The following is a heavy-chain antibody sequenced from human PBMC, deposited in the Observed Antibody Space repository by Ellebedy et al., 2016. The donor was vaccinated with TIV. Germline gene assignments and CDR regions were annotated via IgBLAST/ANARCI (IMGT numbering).Heavy chain of an antibody. CDR2: ISSSSSYI. V-gene: IGHV3-21*04. Sequence: GESLKISCAASGFTFSSYSMNWVRQAPGKGLEWVSSISSSSSYIYYADSVKGRFTISRDNAKNSLYLQMNSLRAEDTAVYYCAKDRVPDGLWNFDFWGQGALVTVSS. D-gene: IGHD1-1*01. CDR3: AKDRVPDGLWNFDF. J-gene: IGHJ4*02. CDR1: GFTFSSYS.